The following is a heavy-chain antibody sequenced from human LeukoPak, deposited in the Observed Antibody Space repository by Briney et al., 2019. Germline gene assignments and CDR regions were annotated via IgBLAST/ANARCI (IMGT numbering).Heavy chain of an antibody. J-gene: IGHJ4*02. CDR2: INPNNGGT. D-gene: IGHD3-10*01. Sequence: ASLKVSCKTSGYTFTGYDMHWVRQAPGQGLEWMGWINPNNGGTNYAQQFQGRITMTRDTSISTAYMELSSLRSDDTAVYYCARGPHYYGSGTFDYWGQGTPVTVAS. V-gene: IGHV1-2*02. CDR3: ARGPHYYGSGTFDY. CDR1: GYTFTGYD.